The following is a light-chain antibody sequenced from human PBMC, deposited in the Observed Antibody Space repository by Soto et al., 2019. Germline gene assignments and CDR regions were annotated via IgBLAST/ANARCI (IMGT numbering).Light chain of an antibody. V-gene: IGKV3D-20*01. CDR3: PQYGSSPFT. CDR2: DAS. Sequence: EIVLTQSPVTLSLSPGERGTLSCGARQSVSSSYLAWYQQKPGLAPRLLMYDASSRATGTPDRFSGSGSGTDFTLTIRRLEPADVAVYYCPQYGSSPFTFGQGTRVEIK. CDR1: QSVSSSY. J-gene: IGKJ5*01.